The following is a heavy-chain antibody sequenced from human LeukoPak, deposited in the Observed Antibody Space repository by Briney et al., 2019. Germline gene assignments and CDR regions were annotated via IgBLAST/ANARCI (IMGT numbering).Heavy chain of an antibody. CDR3: ARGGRDSSSWFFDY. V-gene: IGHV1-18*01. Sequence: AASVKVSCKASGGTFSSYAISWVRQAPGQGLEWMTWISGNNGNTDFAKNFQGRVTMTTDTSTTTVYMELRSLKSDDTAVYFCARGGRDSSSWFFDYWGQGTLVTVSS. CDR2: ISGNNGNT. CDR1: GGTFSSYA. J-gene: IGHJ4*02. D-gene: IGHD6-13*01.